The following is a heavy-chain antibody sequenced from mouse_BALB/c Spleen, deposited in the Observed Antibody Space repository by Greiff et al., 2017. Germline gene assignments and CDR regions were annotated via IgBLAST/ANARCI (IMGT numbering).Heavy chain of an antibody. J-gene: IGHJ3*01. CDR2: IDPANGNT. CDR1: GFNIKDTY. V-gene: IGHV14-3*02. CDR3: ARFRGATSWFAY. Sequence: VQLKQSGAELVKPGASVKLSCTASGFNIKDTYMHWVKQRPEQGLEWIGRIDPANGNTKSDPKFQGKATITADTSSNTAYLQLSSLTSEDTAVYYCARFRGATSWFAYWGQGTLVTVSA. D-gene: IGHD3-1*01.